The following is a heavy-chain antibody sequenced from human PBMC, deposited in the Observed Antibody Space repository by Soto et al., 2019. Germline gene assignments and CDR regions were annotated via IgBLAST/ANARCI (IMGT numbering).Heavy chain of an antibody. D-gene: IGHD2-8*02. J-gene: IGHJ3*01. Sequence: QVQLVQSGAEVKRPGSSLKVSCEASGGTFSSYTVSWLRQIPGQGLEWMGGISPIYDAANYARKFQGRVTMTADKSTSTAYLELIGLKSEDSAIYYCARYWTAGTFYGAFDVWGQGTMVIVSP. CDR3: ARYWTAGTFYGAFDV. CDR1: GGTFSSYT. V-gene: IGHV1-69*06. CDR2: ISPIYDAA.